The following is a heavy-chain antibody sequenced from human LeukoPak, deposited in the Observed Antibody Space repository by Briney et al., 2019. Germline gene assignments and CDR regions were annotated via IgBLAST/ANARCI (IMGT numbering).Heavy chain of an antibody. D-gene: IGHD5-18*01. Sequence: SETLSLTCTVSGGSISSYYWSWIRQPPGKGLEWIGYIYYSGNTNYNPSLKSRVTISVDTSKNQFSLKLSSVTAADTAVYYCARADGYSYGRFDYRGQGTLVTVSS. CDR1: GGSISSYY. CDR2: IYYSGNT. J-gene: IGHJ4*02. V-gene: IGHV4-59*01. CDR3: ARADGYSYGRFDY.